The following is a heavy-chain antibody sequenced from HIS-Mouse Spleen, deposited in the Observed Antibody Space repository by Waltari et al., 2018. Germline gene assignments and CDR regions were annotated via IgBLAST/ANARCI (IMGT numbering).Heavy chain of an antibody. V-gene: IGHV4-4*07. D-gene: IGHD7-27*01. Sequence: QVQLQESGPGLVKPSETLSLTCTVSGGSISRYYWRWIRQPAGKGLEWIGRIYTSGSTNYNPSLKSRVTMSVDTSKNQFSLKLSSVTAADTAVYYCAREANWGYGDAFDIWGQGTMVTVSS. CDR1: GGSISRYY. CDR3: AREANWGYGDAFDI. J-gene: IGHJ3*02. CDR2: IYTSGST.